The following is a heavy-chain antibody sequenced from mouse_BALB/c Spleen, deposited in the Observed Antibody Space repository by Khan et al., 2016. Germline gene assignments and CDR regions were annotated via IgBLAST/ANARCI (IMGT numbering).Heavy chain of an antibody. J-gene: IGHJ4*01. CDR1: GYSITSDYD. D-gene: IGHD4-1*01. Sequence: EVQLQESGPGLVKPSQSLSLTCTVTGYSITSDYDWNWIRQFPGNRLEWMGYISYSGSTSYNPSLKSRISITRDTSKNQFFLQFNSVTSEDNATSYCEITEYVDKDAMDYWGQGTSGTVSS. CDR3: EITEYVDKDAMDY. V-gene: IGHV3-2*02. CDR2: ISYSGST.